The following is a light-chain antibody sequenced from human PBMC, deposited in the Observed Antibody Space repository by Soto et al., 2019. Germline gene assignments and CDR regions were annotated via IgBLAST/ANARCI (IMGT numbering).Light chain of an antibody. J-gene: IGKJ2*01. CDR1: QGIRDD. Sequence: AIQMTQSPSSLSASVGDRVTITCRASQGIRDDLGWYQQKPGKAPKLLMYAASDLQSGVPSRFSGSGSGTDFTLTISNLQPEDFATYYCLQDYNYPYTFGQGTKLEIK. V-gene: IGKV1-6*01. CDR2: AAS. CDR3: LQDYNYPYT.